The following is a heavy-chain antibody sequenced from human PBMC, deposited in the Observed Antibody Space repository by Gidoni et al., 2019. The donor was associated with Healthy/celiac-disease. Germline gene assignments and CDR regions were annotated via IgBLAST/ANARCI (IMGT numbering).Heavy chain of an antibody. CDR1: TFSSYG. Sequence: TFSSYGMHWVRQAPGKGLEWVAVIWYDGSNKYYADSVKGRFTISRDNSKNTLYLQMNSLRAEDTAVYYCARDPAPSGYELDYWGQGTLVTVSS. D-gene: IGHD5-12*01. J-gene: IGHJ4*02. V-gene: IGHV3-33*01. CDR3: ARDPAPSGYELDY. CDR2: IWYDGSNK.